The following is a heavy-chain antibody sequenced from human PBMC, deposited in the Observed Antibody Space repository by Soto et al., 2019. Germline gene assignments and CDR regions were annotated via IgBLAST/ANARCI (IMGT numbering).Heavy chain of an antibody. CDR1: GGSVSSSSYY. J-gene: IGHJ4*02. CDR3: ARHDSSSWYYFDY. CDR2: IYYSGST. Sequence: SETLSLTCTVSGGSVSSSSYYWSWIRQPPGKGLEWIGYIYYSGSTKYNPSLKSRVTTSVDTSKNQFSLKLSSVTAADTAVYYCARHDSSSWYYFDYWGQGTLVTVSS. D-gene: IGHD6-13*01. V-gene: IGHV4-61*01.